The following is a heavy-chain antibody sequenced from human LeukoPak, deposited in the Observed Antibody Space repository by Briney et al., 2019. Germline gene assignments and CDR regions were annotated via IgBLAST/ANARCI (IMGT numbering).Heavy chain of an antibody. CDR2: IKQDGSEK. J-gene: IGHJ4*02. Sequence: GGSLSLSCAASGFTISSYWMSWVRQAPGKGLEWVANIKQDGSEKYCVNSVKGRFTISRDNAKTSLYLQMNTLRADGTAVYYCARHLSGVTGYTYGRGIDYWGQGTLVTVSS. CDR3: ARHLSGVTGYTYGRGIDY. CDR1: GFTISSYW. V-gene: IGHV3-7*01. D-gene: IGHD5-18*01.